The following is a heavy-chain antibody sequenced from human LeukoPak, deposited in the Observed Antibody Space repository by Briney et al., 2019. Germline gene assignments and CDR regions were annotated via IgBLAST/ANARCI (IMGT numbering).Heavy chain of an antibody. V-gene: IGHV1-69*01. CDR2: IIPIFGTA. D-gene: IGHD3-10*01. CDR3: ARDYYGSGSYYKPCDY. J-gene: IGHJ4*02. Sequence: ASVKVSCKASGGTFSSYAISWVRQAPGQGLEWMGGIIPIFGTANYAQKFQGRVTITADESTSTAYMELSSLRSEDTAVYYCARDYYGSGSYYKPCDYWGQGTLVTVSS. CDR1: GGTFSSYA.